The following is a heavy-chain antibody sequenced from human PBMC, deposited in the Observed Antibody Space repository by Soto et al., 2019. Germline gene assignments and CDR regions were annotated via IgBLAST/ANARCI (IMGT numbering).Heavy chain of an antibody. Sequence: QVQLVESGGGVVQPGRSLRLSCAASGFTFSSYAMHWVRQAPGKGLEWVAVISYDGSNKYYADSVKGRFTISRDNSKNTLYLQMNSLRADDTAVYYCAVSEKVPAPIDYWGQGTLVTVSS. V-gene: IGHV3-30-3*01. CDR3: AVSEKVPAPIDY. J-gene: IGHJ4*02. CDR1: GFTFSSYA. CDR2: ISYDGSNK. D-gene: IGHD2-21*02.